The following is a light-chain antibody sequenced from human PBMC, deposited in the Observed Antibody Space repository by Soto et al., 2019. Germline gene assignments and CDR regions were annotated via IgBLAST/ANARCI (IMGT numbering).Light chain of an antibody. CDR1: NIGDKS. V-gene: IGLV3-21*04. Sequence: SYELTQPPSVSVAPGKTARISCEGNNIGDKSVHWYQQRPGQAPVVVMVFDSERPSGIPERFSGSNSGNTATLIISRVEAGDEADYYCQLWDSGSEHDVFGSGTKVTVL. J-gene: IGLJ1*01. CDR2: FDS. CDR3: QLWDSGSEHDV.